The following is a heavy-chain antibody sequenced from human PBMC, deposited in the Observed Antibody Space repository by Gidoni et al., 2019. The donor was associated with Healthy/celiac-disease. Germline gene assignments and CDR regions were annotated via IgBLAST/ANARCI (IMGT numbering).Heavy chain of an antibody. D-gene: IGHD6-13*01. V-gene: IGHV4-4*07. CDR3: ARDQGIAAASDYWYYGMDV. CDR1: GGSISSYY. J-gene: IGHJ6*02. CDR2: IYTSGST. Sequence: QVQLQESGPGLVKPSETLSLTCTVSGGSISSYYWSWIRQPAGKGLEWIGRIYTSGSTNYNPSLKSRVTMSVDTSKNQFSLKLSSVTAADTAVYYCARDQGIAAASDYWYYGMDVWGQGTTVTVSS.